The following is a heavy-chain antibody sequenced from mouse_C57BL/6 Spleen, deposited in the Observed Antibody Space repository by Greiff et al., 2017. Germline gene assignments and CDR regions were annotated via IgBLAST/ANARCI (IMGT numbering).Heavy chain of an antibody. Sequence: VKLLESGAELVRPGTSVKMSCKASGYTFTNYWIGWAKQRPGHGLEWIGDIYPGGGYTNYNEKFKGKATLTADKSSSTAYMQFSSLTSEDSAIYYCARGGSFYAMDYWGQGTSVTVSS. J-gene: IGHJ4*01. CDR1: GYTFTNYW. CDR3: ARGGSFYAMDY. V-gene: IGHV1-63*01. CDR2: IYPGGGYT.